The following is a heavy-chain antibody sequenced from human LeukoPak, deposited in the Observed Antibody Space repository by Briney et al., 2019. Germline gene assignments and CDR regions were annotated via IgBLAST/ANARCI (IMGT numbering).Heavy chain of an antibody. D-gene: IGHD6-19*01. Sequence: GGSLRLSCAASGFTVSSNYMNWVRQAPGKGLEWVSVIYTGGNTYYADFVKGRFTISRDNSKNTLYLQMHSLRAEDTAVYYCASPSSGQSFDIWGQGTMVTVSS. CDR1: GFTVSSNY. CDR3: ASPSSGQSFDI. J-gene: IGHJ3*02. V-gene: IGHV3-53*01. CDR2: IYTGGNT.